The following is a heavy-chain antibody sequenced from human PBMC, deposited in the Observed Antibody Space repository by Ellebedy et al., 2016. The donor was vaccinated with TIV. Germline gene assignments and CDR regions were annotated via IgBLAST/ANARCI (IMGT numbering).Heavy chain of an antibody. CDR3: ARRGSYGDYAVQVNNWFDS. Sequence: PGGSLRLSRAASGFTFRSYWMAWVRQATGKGLEWVANIYQDGSEKYYVDSVKGRFTISRDNAKNSLYLQMNSLRVEDTAVYYCARRGSYGDYAVQVNNWFDSWGQGTLVTVSS. V-gene: IGHV3-7*01. D-gene: IGHD4-17*01. J-gene: IGHJ5*01. CDR1: GFTFRSYW. CDR2: IYQDGSEK.